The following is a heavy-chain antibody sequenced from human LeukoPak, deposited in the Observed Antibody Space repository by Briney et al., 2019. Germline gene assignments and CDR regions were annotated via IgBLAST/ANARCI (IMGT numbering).Heavy chain of an antibody. CDR3: ARGHRIAAGILPSYFDY. CDR2: ISWNSGSI. D-gene: IGHD6-6*01. J-gene: IGHJ4*02. CDR1: GFTFDDFA. Sequence: PGGSLRLSCAASGFTFDDFAMHWVRQAPGKGLEWVSGISWNSGSIGYGDSVKGRFTISRDNAKNSLYLQMNSLRAEDTAVYYCARGHRIAAGILPSYFDYWGQGTLVTVSS. V-gene: IGHV3-9*01.